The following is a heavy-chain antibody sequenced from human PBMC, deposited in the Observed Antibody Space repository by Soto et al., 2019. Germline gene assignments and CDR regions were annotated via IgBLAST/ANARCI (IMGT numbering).Heavy chain of an antibody. CDR2: ISAYNGNT. CDR3: AKSGGWYSAIDY. CDR1: GYTFTSYD. Sequence: ASVKVSCKASGYTFTSYDITWVRQAPRQGPEWMGWISAYNGNTNYAQKLQGRVTMTTDTSTSTAYMELRSLRSDDTALYYCAKSGGWYSAIDYWGQGTLVTVS. J-gene: IGHJ4*02. D-gene: IGHD6-19*01. V-gene: IGHV1-18*01.